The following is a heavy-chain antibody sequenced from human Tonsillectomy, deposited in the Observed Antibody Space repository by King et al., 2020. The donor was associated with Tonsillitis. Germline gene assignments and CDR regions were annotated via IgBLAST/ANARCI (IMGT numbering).Heavy chain of an antibody. V-gene: IGHV1-46*03. CDR2: INPSSGDT. Sequence: VQLVESGAEVKKPGASVKVSCKASGYTFTNFYLHWVRQAPGQWLEWMGIINPSSGDTRYGQKFQGRVTVTRDTSTSTVYMEISSLGSEDTAVYYCARDPRKYDWYYGSYFDYWGQGTLVTVSS. J-gene: IGHJ4*02. D-gene: IGHD1-7*01. CDR1: GYTFTNFY. CDR3: ARDPRKYDWYYGSYFDY.